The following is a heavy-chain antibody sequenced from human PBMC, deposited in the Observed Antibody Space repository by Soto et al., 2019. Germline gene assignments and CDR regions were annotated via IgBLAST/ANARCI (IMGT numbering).Heavy chain of an antibody. J-gene: IGHJ6*02. CDR1: GFTFSSYV. CDR3: ARAGCDGGSPYPVVGLRNGVDC. CDR2: ISYDGNNK. D-gene: IGHD2-15*01. V-gene: IGHV3-30-3*01. Sequence: QVQLVESGGGVVQPGRSLRLSCAASGFTFSSYVMHWVRQAPGKGLEWVAIISYDGNNKYYADSVKGRYTISRDNSKKTLYIHMNGLMGEATALYWCARAGCDGGSPYPVVGLRNGVDCWGPGTKVTVAS.